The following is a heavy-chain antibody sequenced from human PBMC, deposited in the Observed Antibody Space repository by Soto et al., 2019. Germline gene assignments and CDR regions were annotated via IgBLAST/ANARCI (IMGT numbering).Heavy chain of an antibody. Sequence: GGSLRLSCAASGFNFNSYTINWVRQAPGKRLEWLSSISSSGYIFSTDSVRGRFTISRDNAKNSVYLQINSLRAEDTAVYFCARECSGGSCFPGMDVWGQGTTVTASS. CDR3: ARECSGGSCFPGMDV. J-gene: IGHJ6*02. V-gene: IGHV3-21*01. CDR1: GFNFNSYT. D-gene: IGHD2-15*01. CDR2: ISSSGYI.